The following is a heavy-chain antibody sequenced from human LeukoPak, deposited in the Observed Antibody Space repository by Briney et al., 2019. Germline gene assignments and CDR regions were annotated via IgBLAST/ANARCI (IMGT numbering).Heavy chain of an antibody. D-gene: IGHD2-15*01. CDR1: GFTFSDYY. CDR3: ARDSPRGSWSMDV. CDR2: ISSSGSTI. J-gene: IGHJ6*02. Sequence: GGSLRLSCAASGFTFSDYYMSWIRQAPGKGLEWVSYISSSGSTIYYADSVKGRFTISRDNAKNSLYLQMNSLRAEDTAVYYCARDSPRGSWSMDVWGQGTTVTVSS. V-gene: IGHV3-11*01.